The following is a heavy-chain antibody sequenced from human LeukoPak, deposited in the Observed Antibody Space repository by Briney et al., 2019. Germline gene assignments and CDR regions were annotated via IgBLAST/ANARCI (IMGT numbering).Heavy chain of an antibody. CDR1: GYTFTSYA. CDR3: ARLQYYYDSNGPPDY. V-gene: IGHV1-18*01. J-gene: IGHJ4*02. Sequence: GASVKVSCKASGYTFTSYAISWVRQAPGQGLEWMGWISTYNGNTNYAQKLQGRVTVTTDTSTSTAYMELRSLRSDDTAVYYCARLQYYYDSNGPPDYWGQGTLVTVSS. D-gene: IGHD3-22*01. CDR2: ISTYNGNT.